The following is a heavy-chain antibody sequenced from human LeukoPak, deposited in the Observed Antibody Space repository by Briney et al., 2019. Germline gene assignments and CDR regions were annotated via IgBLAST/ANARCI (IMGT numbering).Heavy chain of an antibody. D-gene: IGHD1-20*01. CDR3: ARVGGGITDEDYCYYGMDV. CDR1: GGSIKNYY. CDR2: IFYSGST. J-gene: IGHJ6*02. Sequence: SETLSLTCSVSGGSIKNYYWRWIRQPPGKGLEWIGQIFYSGSTNYNPSLKSRVSILVDTSKNQFSLKLRSVTAADTALYYCARVGGGITDEDYCYYGMDVWGQGTTVIVSS. V-gene: IGHV4-59*01.